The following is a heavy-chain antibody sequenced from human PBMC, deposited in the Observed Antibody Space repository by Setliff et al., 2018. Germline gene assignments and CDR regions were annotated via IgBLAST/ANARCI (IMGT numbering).Heavy chain of an antibody. D-gene: IGHD3-22*01. CDR3: ASDTSSDWAAWFDP. CDR2: VSVDGST. Sequence: SETLSLTCTVSGDSISTYYWRWIRRPAGKGLEWIGRVSVDGSTNYNPSLKSRVTMSVDTTKNQFSLMLTSVTAADKAIDYCASDTSSDWAAWFDPWSQGILVTVSS. J-gene: IGHJ5*02. V-gene: IGHV4-4*07. CDR1: GDSISTYY.